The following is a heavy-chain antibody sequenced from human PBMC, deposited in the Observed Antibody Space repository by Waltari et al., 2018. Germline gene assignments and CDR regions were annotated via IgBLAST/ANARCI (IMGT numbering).Heavy chain of an antibody. CDR2: YGGNGDDT. J-gene: IGHJ4*02. CDR3: VQRGLYFNS. CDR1: VFTFSNYE. V-gene: IGHV3-64D*06. Sequence: VESGASLSLSFSASVFTFSNYEVHWVRQAPGTGFESVSGYGGNGDDTEYADSVKGRVSISRDMSRRMFFLQMSSLRFEDTAVYYCVQRGLYFNSWGQGTLVTVSS. D-gene: IGHD5-18*01.